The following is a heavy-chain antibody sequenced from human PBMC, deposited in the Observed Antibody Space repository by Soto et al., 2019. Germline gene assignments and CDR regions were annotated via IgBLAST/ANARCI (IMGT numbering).Heavy chain of an antibody. CDR1: GFTFDDYA. V-gene: IGHV3-9*01. J-gene: IGHJ4*02. CDR2: ISWNSGNL. Sequence: EVQLVESGGGLVQPGRSLRLSCAASGFTFDDYAMHWVRQGPGKGLGWVSSISWNSGNLGYADSVKGRFTISRDNAKNSLYLQMNSLRGEDTDLYYCAKGASTTVFAFNDYCGPGTLVTVSS. CDR3: AKGASTTVFAFNDY. D-gene: IGHD4-17*01.